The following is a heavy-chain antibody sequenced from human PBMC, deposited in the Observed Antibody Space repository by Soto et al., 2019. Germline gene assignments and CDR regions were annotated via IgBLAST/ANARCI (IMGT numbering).Heavy chain of an antibody. J-gene: IGHJ4*02. CDR3: AADPGYSYGHSGRDY. CDR1: GFTFTSSA. Sequence: ASVKVSCKASGFTFTSSAVQWVRQARGQRLEWIGWIVVGSGNTNYAQKFQERVTITRDMSTSTAYMELSSLRSEDTAVYYCAADPGYSYGHSGRDYWGQGTLVTVSS. D-gene: IGHD5-18*01. V-gene: IGHV1-58*01. CDR2: IVVGSGNT.